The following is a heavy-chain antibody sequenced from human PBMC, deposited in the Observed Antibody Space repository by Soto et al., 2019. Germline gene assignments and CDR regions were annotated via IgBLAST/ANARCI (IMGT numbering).Heavy chain of an antibody. CDR1: GFTFSRHW. CDR3: ASLYHDPHYHGFFHY. Sequence: GGSLRLSCAASGFTFSRHWMSWVRQAPGMGLEWVANMNQDGSEKYYVDSVKGRFTISRDNPKNSLFLQMNSLGDEDTAIYYCASLYHDPHYHGFFHYWGQGVLVSVSS. D-gene: IGHD2-2*01. J-gene: IGHJ4*02. V-gene: IGHV3-7*03. CDR2: MNQDGSEK.